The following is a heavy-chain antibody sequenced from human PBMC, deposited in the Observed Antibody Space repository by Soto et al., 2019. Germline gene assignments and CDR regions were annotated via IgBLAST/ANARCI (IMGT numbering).Heavy chain of an antibody. Sequence: ASVKVSCKASGYTFTGYYMHWVRQAPGQGLEWMGWINPNSGGTNYAQKFQGWVTMTRDTSISTAYMGLSRLRSDDTAVYYCARTQKRIAVAGTARDYYYYGMDVWGQGTTVTVSS. D-gene: IGHD6-19*01. CDR2: INPNSGGT. J-gene: IGHJ6*02. CDR1: GYTFTGYY. V-gene: IGHV1-2*04. CDR3: ARTQKRIAVAGTARDYYYYGMDV.